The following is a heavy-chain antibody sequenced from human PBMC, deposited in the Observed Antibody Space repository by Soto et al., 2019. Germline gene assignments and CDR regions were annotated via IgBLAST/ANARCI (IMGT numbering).Heavy chain of an antibody. CDR3: ARGDATKIVVTTYYAMDV. J-gene: IGHJ6*02. Sequence: ASVKVSCKASGGSLSNYGISWVRQAPGQGLEWMGGIIPVFGTANYAQKFQGRVTITADESTSIVYMDVTSLRSEDTAVYYCARGDATKIVVTTYYAMDVWGQGTTVTVS. CDR2: IIPVFGTA. D-gene: IGHD3-9*01. V-gene: IGHV1-69*13. CDR1: GGSLSNYG.